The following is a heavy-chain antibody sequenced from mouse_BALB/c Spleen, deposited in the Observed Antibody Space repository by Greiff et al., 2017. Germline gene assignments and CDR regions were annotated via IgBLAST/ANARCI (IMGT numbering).Heavy chain of an antibody. J-gene: IGHJ1*01. D-gene: IGHD2-3*01. CDR1: GFTFTDYY. CDR2: IRNKANGYTT. CDR3: AGEGNDENDPYWVLDV. Sequence: EVMLVESGGGLVQPGDSLRLSCATSGFTFTDYYMNWVRQPPGKALEWLGFIRNKANGYTTEYSASVKGRFTISRANSQSILYLQLNTLRAEDSATYYCAGEGNDENDPYWVLDVWGEGTTVTVSS. V-gene: IGHV7-3*02.